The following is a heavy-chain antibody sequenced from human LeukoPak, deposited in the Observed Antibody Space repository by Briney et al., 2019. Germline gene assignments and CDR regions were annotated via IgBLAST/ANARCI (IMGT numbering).Heavy chain of an antibody. J-gene: IGHJ4*02. CDR1: GFDVSNNY. D-gene: IGHD3-10*01. CDR2: IFRIGPT. Sequence: PGGSVGPSFAAPGFDVSNNYMNWVPQAPGKGLEWDSGIFRIGPTDYADSVKGRFTISRDTSKNALYLQMNSLRAEDTAVYYCAISGLGFGEFRGLDYWGQGTLVTVSS. V-gene: IGHV3-53*01. CDR3: AISGLGFGEFRGLDY.